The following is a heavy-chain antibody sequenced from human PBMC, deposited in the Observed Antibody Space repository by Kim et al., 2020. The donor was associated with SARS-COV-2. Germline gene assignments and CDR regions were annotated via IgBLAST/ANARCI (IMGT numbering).Heavy chain of an antibody. J-gene: IGHJ4*02. CDR3: ARGLRGDGYNFFDY. CDR1: GGSISNYY. Sequence: SETLSLTCTVSGGSISNYYWSWIRQPPGKGLEWIGYIFYSGNTNYNPSLKSRVTISVDTSKNQFSLKLSSVTAADTAVYYCARGLRGDGYNFFDYWGQGT. V-gene: IGHV4-59*01. CDR2: IFYSGNT. D-gene: IGHD5-12*01.